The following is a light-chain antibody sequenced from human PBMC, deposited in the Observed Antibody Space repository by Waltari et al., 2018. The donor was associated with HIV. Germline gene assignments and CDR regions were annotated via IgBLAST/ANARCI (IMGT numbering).Light chain of an antibody. J-gene: IGKJ2*01. Sequence: DIQMTQSPSTLSASVGDRVTITCRASQGIGRWLAWYQQKPGRAPKLLIYKASSLERGVPSRFSGSGSGTEFTLSISSLQPDDFATDYGQEYNSIAGYTYGQGTKLEVK. CDR1: QGIGRW. V-gene: IGKV1-5*03. CDR3: QEYNSIAGYT. CDR2: KAS.